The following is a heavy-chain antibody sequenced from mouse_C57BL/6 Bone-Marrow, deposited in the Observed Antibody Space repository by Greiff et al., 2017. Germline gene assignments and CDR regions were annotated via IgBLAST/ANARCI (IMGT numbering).Heavy chain of an antibody. Sequence: EVKLMESGPGLVKPSQTVFLTCTVTGISITTGNYRWSWIRQFPGNKLEWIGYISYSGTITYHPALTRRTPIHSGTPNDQFFLEMNSLTAEDTATYYGARGGGYGSSPYAMDYWGQGTSVTVSS. V-gene: IGHV3-5*01. J-gene: IGHJ4*01. CDR3: ARGGGYGSSPYAMDY. CDR1: GISITTGNYR. CDR2: ISYSGTI. D-gene: IGHD1-1*01.